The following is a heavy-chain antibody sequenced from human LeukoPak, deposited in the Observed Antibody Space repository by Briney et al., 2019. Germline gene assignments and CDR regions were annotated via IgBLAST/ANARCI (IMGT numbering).Heavy chain of an antibody. J-gene: IGHJ4*02. Sequence: ASVKVSCKASGYTSTGYYMYWVRQAPGQGLEWMGWINPNSGGTNYAQTFQGRVTMTRDTSISTAYMELSRLRSDDTAVYYCARGLDKYDYWSGYFLAYWGQGTLVTVSS. D-gene: IGHD3-3*01. V-gene: IGHV1-2*02. CDR2: INPNSGGT. CDR1: GYTSTGYY. CDR3: ARGLDKYDYWSGYFLAY.